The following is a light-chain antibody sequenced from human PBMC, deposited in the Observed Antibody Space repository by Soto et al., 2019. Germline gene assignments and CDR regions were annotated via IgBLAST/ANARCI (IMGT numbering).Light chain of an antibody. CDR3: QQYGSSGT. Sequence: VFTQSPGTLSLSPGERATLSCRASQSVSNNYLAWYQQQPGPAPRLLIYGASNRATGIPDRFSGSGSGTDFTLTISRLEPEDFAVYYCQQYGSSGTFGQGTKVDIK. CDR1: QSVSNNY. J-gene: IGKJ1*01. V-gene: IGKV3-20*01. CDR2: GAS.